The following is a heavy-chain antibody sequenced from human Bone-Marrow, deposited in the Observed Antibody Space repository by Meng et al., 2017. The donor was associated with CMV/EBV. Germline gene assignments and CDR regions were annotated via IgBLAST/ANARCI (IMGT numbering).Heavy chain of an antibody. Sequence: ASVKVSCKPSGYTFTGYYIHWVRQAPGQGLEWMGWINPKSGGTMYAQKFQGRVTMTRDSSISTAYMELSRLRSDDTAVYYCRSVVPAAGGYFDLWGRGTLVTVSS. J-gene: IGHJ2*01. D-gene: IGHD2-2*01. CDR1: GYTFTGYY. V-gene: IGHV1-2*02. CDR2: INPKSGGT. CDR3: RSVVPAAGGYFDL.